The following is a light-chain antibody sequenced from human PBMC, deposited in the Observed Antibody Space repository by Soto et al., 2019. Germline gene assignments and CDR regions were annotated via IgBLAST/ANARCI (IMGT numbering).Light chain of an antibody. CDR1: QDIAIY. V-gene: IGKV1-9*01. Sequence: IQLTQSPSSLSASVGDRVTITCRASQDIAIYLAWYQQKPGEAPKLLIYAASTLYGGVPSRFSGSGSGTDFALTITSLQDEDFAPYYCQQLRMSPSTFGGGTKVEIK. CDR3: QQLRMSPST. CDR2: AAS. J-gene: IGKJ4*01.